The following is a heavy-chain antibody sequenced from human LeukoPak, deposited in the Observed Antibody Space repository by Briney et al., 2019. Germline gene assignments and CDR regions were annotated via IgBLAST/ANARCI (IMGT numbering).Heavy chain of an antibody. J-gene: IGHJ6*03. Sequence: PSETLSLTCTVSGGSISSHYWSWIRQPPGKGLEWIGYIYYSGSTNYSPSLKSRVTISVDTSKNQFSLKLSSVTAADTAVYYCARGLWRVGATIYYYYYMDVWGKGTTVTVSS. CDR1: GGSISSHY. CDR2: IYYSGST. CDR3: ARGLWRVGATIYYYYYMDV. V-gene: IGHV4-59*11. D-gene: IGHD1-26*01.